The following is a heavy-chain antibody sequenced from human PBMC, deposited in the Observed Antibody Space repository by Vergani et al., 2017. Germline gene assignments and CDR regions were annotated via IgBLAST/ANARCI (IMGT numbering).Heavy chain of an antibody. CDR2: ISYDGSNK. Sequence: QVQLVESGGGVVQPGRSLRLSCAASGFTFSSYGMHWVRQAPGKGLEWVAVISYDGSNKYYADSVTGRFTISSDNSKNTLYLQMNSRRAEDTAVYYCAKAGDSSGSVLDWGQGTMVTVSS. J-gene: IGHJ3*01. V-gene: IGHV3-30*18. CDR1: GFTFSSYG. CDR3: AKAGDSSGSVLD. D-gene: IGHD3-22*01.